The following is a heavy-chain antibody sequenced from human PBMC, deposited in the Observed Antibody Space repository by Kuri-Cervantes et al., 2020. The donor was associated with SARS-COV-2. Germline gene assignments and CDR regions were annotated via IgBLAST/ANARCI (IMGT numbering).Heavy chain of an antibody. J-gene: IGHJ4*02. CDR2: ISSSSSYT. Sequence: GESLKISCAASGFTFSDYYMSWIRQAPGKGLEGVSYISSSSSYTNYADSVKGRFTISRDNAKNSLYLQMNSLRAEDTAVYYCAVIQNSGSYSTRSSYFDYWGQGTLVTVSS. CDR1: GFTFSDYY. CDR3: AVIQNSGSYSTRSSYFDY. D-gene: IGHD1-26*01. V-gene: IGHV3-11*03.